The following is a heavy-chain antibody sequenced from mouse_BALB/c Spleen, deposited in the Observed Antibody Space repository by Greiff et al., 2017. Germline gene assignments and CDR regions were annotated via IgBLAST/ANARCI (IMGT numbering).Heavy chain of an antibody. CDR3: ARGGYYGYESY. V-gene: IGHV1-14*01. CDR1: GYTFTSSV. CDR2: INPYNDGT. J-gene: IGHJ3*01. Sequence: VQLKQSGPELVKPGASVKMSCKASGYTFTSSVMHWVKQKPGQGLEWIGYINPYNDGTKYNEKFKGKATLTSDKSSSTAYMELSSLTSEDSAVYYCARGGYYGYESYWGQGTLVTVSA. D-gene: IGHD2-2*01.